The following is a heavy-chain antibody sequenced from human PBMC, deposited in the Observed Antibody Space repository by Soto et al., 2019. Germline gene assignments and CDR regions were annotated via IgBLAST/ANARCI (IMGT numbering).Heavy chain of an antibody. V-gene: IGHV4-30-2*01. CDR3: ARDTYDSMGYYYVSWFDP. CDR1: GGSISRGAYS. J-gene: IGHJ5*02. D-gene: IGHD3-22*01. Sequence: SSSVCGGSISRGAYSRRWLGKPSRKGMKCIGCIYLSGSTYYNPSLQSRVTISVDRSKNQFFLKLSSFTAADTAASYCARDTYDSMGYYYVSWFDPCGQGTRATVSS. CDR2: IYLSGST.